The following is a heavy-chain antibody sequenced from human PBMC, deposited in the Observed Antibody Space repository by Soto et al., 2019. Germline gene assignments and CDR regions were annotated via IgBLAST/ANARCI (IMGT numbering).Heavy chain of an antibody. D-gene: IGHD3-3*01. J-gene: IGHJ6*02. CDR3: ARGNLFDYYYGMDV. CDR2: MNPNSGNT. V-gene: IGHV1-8*01. Sequence: QVQLVQSGAEVKKPGASVKVSCKASGYTFTSYDINWVRQATGQGLEWMGWMNPNSGNTGYAQTFQGRINTTRNTSISTAYMELTNLCSEDTALYYCARGNLFDYYYGMDVWGQGTTVTVYS. CDR1: GYTFTSYD.